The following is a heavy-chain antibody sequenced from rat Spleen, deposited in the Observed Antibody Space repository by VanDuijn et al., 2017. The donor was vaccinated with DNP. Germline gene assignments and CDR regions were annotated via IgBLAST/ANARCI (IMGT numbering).Heavy chain of an antibody. CDR1: GFSLTSYG. CDR3: SIGGDPDY. Sequence: QVQLKESGPGLVQPSQTLSLTCTVSGFSLTSYGVSWVRQPPGKGLEWIAAISSGGNTYYNSVLKSRLIISRDTSKSQVFLIMSSMQTEDTAIYVCSIGGDPDYWGQVVMVTVSS. CDR2: ISSGGNT. J-gene: IGHJ2*01. V-gene: IGHV2S12*01. D-gene: IGHD4-2*01.